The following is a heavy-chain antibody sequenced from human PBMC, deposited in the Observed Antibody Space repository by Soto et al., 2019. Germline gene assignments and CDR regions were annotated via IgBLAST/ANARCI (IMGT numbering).Heavy chain of an antibody. Sequence: QVQLVQSGAEVKKAGASVKISCKASGYTFVSYVISWVRQAPGQGLEWMGWVSAYSGNTNYAQNLQGRVTMTADTSTSTAYMELSSLRSDDTAVYYCARGSETVTTDWFDPWGQGTLVTVSS. CDR1: GYTFVSYV. CDR2: VSAYSGNT. D-gene: IGHD4-4*01. J-gene: IGHJ5*02. V-gene: IGHV1-18*01. CDR3: ARGSETVTTDWFDP.